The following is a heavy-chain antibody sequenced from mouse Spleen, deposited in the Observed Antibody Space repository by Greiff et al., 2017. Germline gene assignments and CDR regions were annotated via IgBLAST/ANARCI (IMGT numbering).Heavy chain of an antibody. CDR3: ARGSGKGAMDY. CDR2: IYPSDSET. V-gene: IGHV1-61*01. J-gene: IGHJ4*01. D-gene: IGHD1-3*01. Sequence: QVQLQQSGPVLVRPGSSVKLSCKASGYTFTSYWMDWVKQRPGQGLEWIGNIYPSDSETHYNQKFKDKATLTVDKSSSTAYMQLSSLTSEDSAVYYCARGSGKGAMDYWGQGTSVTVSS. CDR1: GYTFTSYW.